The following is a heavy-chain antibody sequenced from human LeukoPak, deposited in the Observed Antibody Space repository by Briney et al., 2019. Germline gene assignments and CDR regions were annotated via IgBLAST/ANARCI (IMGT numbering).Heavy chain of an antibody. Sequence: ASVRVSCKSFGYTFIGYYMHWVRQAPGQGLEWMGRINPKTGATNYAQNFQGRVTMTRDTSISTAHMDLSRLRSDDTAVYYCARDNTYYLDYWGQGTLVTVSS. J-gene: IGHJ4*02. CDR2: INPKTGAT. CDR3: ARDNTYYLDY. V-gene: IGHV1-2*06. CDR1: GYTFIGYY.